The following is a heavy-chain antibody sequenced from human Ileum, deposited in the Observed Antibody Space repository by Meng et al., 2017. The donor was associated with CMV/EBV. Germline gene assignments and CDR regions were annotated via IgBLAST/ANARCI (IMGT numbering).Heavy chain of an antibody. D-gene: IGHD3-3*01. CDR3: ARGYWRYGMDV. V-gene: IGHV3-66*02. CDR2: IYSGGST. Sequence: GGSLRLSCAASGFTVSSNYMSWVRQAPGQGLEWVSVIYSGGSTYYADSVKGRFTISRDNSKNTLYLQMNSLRAEDTAVYYCARGYWRYGMDVWGQGTTVTVSS. J-gene: IGHJ6*02. CDR1: GFTVSSNY.